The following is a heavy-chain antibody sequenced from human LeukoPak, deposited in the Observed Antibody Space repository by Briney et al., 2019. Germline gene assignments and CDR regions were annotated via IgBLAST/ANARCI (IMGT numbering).Heavy chain of an antibody. Sequence: PGGSLRLSCAASGFAFSSYAMSWVRQAPGKGLEWVSAISGSGGSTYYADSVKGRFTISRDNSKNTLYLQMNSLRAEDTAVYYCANAGGGETYYDSGNWFDPWGQGTLVTVSS. D-gene: IGHD3-22*01. V-gene: IGHV3-23*01. CDR1: GFAFSSYA. CDR2: ISGSGGST. J-gene: IGHJ5*02. CDR3: ANAGGGETYYDSGNWFDP.